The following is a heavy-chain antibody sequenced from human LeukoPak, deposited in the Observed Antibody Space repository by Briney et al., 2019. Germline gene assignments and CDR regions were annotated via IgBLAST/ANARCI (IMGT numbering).Heavy chain of an antibody. CDR3: ARDPGPAAY. CDR1: GFTFSSYN. J-gene: IGHJ4*02. Sequence: GGSLRLSCTASGFTFSSYNMNWVRRAPGKGLEWVSSITSSGNDVYYADSVKGRFTISRDNARNSLYLQMNSLRAEDTAVYYCARDPGPAAYWGQGTLVTVSS. CDR2: ITSSGNDV. V-gene: IGHV3-21*01. D-gene: IGHD6-25*01.